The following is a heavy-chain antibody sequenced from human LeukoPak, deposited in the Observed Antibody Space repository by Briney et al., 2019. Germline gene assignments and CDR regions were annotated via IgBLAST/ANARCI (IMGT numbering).Heavy chain of an antibody. V-gene: IGHV3-23*01. CDR2: IGDGGGST. CDR3: ARDLSLYCSGGSCYSLNY. CDR1: GFTFSSYA. D-gene: IGHD2-15*01. Sequence: GGSLRLSCAASGFTFSSYAMSWVRQAPGKGLEWVSVIGDGGGSTYYADSVKGRFTISRDNSKNTLYLQMNSLTAEDTALYYCARDLSLYCSGGSCYSLNYWGQGTLVTVSS. J-gene: IGHJ4*02.